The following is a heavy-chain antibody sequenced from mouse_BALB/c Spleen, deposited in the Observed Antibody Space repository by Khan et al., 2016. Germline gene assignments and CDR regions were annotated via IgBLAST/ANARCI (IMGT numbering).Heavy chain of an antibody. CDR1: GYTFTDYS. CDR2: INTETGEP. J-gene: IGHJ3*01. D-gene: IGHD2-10*02. V-gene: IGHV9-2-1*01. CDR3: ARQYGNYVWFAY. Sequence: QIQLVQSGPELKKPGETVKISCKASGYTFTDYSMHWVKQAPGKGLKWMGWINTETGEPTYADDFKGRFAFSLETSASTAYLQINNLKNEDTATYFCARQYGNYVWFAYWGQGTLVTVSA.